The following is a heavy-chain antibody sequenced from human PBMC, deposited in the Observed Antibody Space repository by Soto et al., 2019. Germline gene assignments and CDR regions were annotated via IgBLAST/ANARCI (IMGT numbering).Heavy chain of an antibody. Sequence: GGSLRLSCEASGFNFGAYAMSWVRQAPGKGLEWVSGISGSSSGTYYTDSVKGRLTISRDNSKNTVYLQMNSLRGEDTAVYYCAKDRSENFWVYYYAMDVWGQGTAVTVSS. CDR3: AKDRSENFWVYYYAMDV. V-gene: IGHV3-23*01. CDR1: GFNFGAYA. D-gene: IGHD6-19*01. J-gene: IGHJ6*02. CDR2: ISGSSSGT.